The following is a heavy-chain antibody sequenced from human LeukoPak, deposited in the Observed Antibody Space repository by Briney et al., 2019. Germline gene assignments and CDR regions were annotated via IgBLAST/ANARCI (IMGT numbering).Heavy chain of an antibody. CDR1: GGSISSSSYY. CDR2: IYYSGST. Sequence: SETLSLTCTVFGGSISSSSYYWGWIRQPPGKGLEWIGRIYYSGSTYYNPSLKSRVTISVDTSKNQFSLKLSSGTAAATAVDSCARQTVTKTFDYWGQGTLVTVSS. V-gene: IGHV4-39*01. CDR3: ARQTVTKTFDY. J-gene: IGHJ4*02. D-gene: IGHD4-17*01.